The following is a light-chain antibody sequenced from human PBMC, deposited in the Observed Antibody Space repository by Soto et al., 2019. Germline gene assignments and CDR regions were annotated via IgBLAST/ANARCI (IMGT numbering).Light chain of an antibody. CDR2: DAS. CDR1: QTISRW. V-gene: IGKV1-5*01. Sequence: DIHWIQSPSTLSASVGDRVTITCRANQTISRWLAWYQQKPGKAPKFLIYDASTLESGVPSRFSGSGSETEFTLTISSLQPDDFATYYCQHYNTYPWTFGQGTKVDIK. CDR3: QHYNTYPWT. J-gene: IGKJ1*01.